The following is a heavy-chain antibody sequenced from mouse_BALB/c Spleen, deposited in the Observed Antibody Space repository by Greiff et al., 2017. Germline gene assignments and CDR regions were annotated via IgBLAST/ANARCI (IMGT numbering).Heavy chain of an antibody. Sequence: EVQVVESGGGLVQPGGSLKLSCAASGFTFSSYTMSWVRQTPEKRLEWVAYISNGGGSTYYPDTVKGRFTISRDNAKNTLYLQMSSLKSEDTAMYYCASLGRFAYWGQGTLVTVSA. CDR2: ISNGGGST. CDR1: GFTFSSYT. J-gene: IGHJ3*01. V-gene: IGHV5-12-2*01. D-gene: IGHD4-1*01. CDR3: ASLGRFAY.